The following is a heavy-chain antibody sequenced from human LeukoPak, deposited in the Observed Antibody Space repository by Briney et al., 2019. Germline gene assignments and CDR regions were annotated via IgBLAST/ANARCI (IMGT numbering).Heavy chain of an antibody. D-gene: IGHD1-26*01. J-gene: IGHJ4*02. Sequence: GGSLRLSCAASGFTFSTSAMTWVRQAPGKGLEWVSAISGVNDGTYYADSVKGRFTISRDNAKNSLYLQMHSLRDEDTAVYYCARRYSGSLRYFDYWGQGTLVAVSS. CDR1: GFTFSTSA. V-gene: IGHV3-23*01. CDR3: ARRYSGSLRYFDY. CDR2: ISGVNDGT.